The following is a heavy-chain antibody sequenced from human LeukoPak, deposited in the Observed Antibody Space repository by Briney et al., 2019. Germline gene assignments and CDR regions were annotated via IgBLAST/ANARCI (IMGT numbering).Heavy chain of an antibody. V-gene: IGHV3-33*01. CDR3: ARAAYDNGGYLTL. CDR2: IWCDGTNK. Sequence: QTGGSLRLSCVASGFTFSSYGMHWVRQAPGKGLEWVAVIWCDGTNKYYADSVKGRFTISRDSSKNTLYLQMNSLRAEDTAIYYCARAAYDNGGYLTLWGQGTLVTVSS. J-gene: IGHJ4*02. CDR1: GFTFSSYG. D-gene: IGHD3-22*01.